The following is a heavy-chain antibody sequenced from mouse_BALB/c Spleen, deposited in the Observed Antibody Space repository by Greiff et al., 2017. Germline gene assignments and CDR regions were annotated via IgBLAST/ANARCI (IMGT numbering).Heavy chain of an antibody. V-gene: IGHV1-52*01. J-gene: IGHJ4*01. Sequence: VQLQQSGAELVRPGASVKLSCKASGYTFTSYWMKWVKQRPEQGLEWIGRIDPDDSETHYTQKFKDKAILTVDKSSSTAYMQLSSLTSEDSAVYYCARYYGYDETRALDYWGQGTTVTVSS. CDR1: GYTFTSYW. CDR3: ARYYGYDETRALDY. CDR2: IDPDDSET. D-gene: IGHD2-2*01.